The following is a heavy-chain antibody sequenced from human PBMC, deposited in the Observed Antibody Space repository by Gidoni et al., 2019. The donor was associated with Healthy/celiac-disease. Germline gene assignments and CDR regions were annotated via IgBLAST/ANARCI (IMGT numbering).Heavy chain of an antibody. J-gene: IGHJ6*02. CDR2: IYPGDSDT. D-gene: IGHD6-13*01. V-gene: IGHV5-51*01. CDR3: ARICGSSWCADYYYYGMDV. Sequence: EVQLVQSGAEVKKPGESLKISCKGSGYSFTSYWIGWVRQMPGKGLEWMGIIYPGDSDTRYSPSVQGQVTISADKSISTAYLQWSSLKASDTAMYYCARICGSSWCADYYYYGMDVWGQGTTVTVSS. CDR1: GYSFTSYW.